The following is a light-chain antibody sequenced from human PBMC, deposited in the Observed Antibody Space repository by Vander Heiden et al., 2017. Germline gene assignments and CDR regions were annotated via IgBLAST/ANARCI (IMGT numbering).Light chain of an antibody. J-gene: IGLJ1*01. Sequence: QSVLTQSPSASGTPGQRVTISCSGRRSNIGNNPVNWYQQLPGTAPKLLIYGNTQRPSGVPARFSGSKSGTSASLAISGLQSEDEADYYCAAWDDSLSVYVFGTGTKVNLL. CDR3: AAWDDSLSVYV. V-gene: IGLV1-44*01. CDR2: GNT. CDR1: RSNIGNNP.